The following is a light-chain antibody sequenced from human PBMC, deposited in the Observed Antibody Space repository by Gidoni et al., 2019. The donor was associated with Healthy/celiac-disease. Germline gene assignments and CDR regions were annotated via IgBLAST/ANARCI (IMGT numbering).Light chain of an antibody. V-gene: IGKV3-15*01. CDR3: QQYNNWPPLT. Sequence: EIVMTQSPDTLSVSPGERATLSCRASQSVSSNLAWYQQKPGQAPRLLIYGASTRATCIPARFSGSGSGTEFTLTISSLQSEDFAVYYCQQYNNWPPLTFGGGTKVEIK. J-gene: IGKJ4*01. CDR1: QSVSSN. CDR2: GAS.